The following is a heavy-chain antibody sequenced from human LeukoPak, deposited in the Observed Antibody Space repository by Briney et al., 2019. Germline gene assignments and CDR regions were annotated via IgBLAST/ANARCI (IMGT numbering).Heavy chain of an antibody. D-gene: IGHD4-17*01. V-gene: IGHV4-30-2*01. CDR1: GGSISSGGYS. Sequence: SETLSLTCAVSGGSISSGGYSWSWIRQPPGKGLEWIGYIYHSGSTYYNPSLKSRVTISVDRSKNQFSLKLSSVTAAGTAVYYCARGYGDYDPWVWFDPWGQGTLVTVSS. CDR3: ARGYGDYDPWVWFDP. CDR2: IYHSGST. J-gene: IGHJ5*02.